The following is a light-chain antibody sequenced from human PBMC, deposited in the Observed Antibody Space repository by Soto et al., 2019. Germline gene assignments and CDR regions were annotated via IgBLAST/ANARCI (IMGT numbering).Light chain of an antibody. J-gene: IGLJ3*02. CDR3: AAWDGSLNGWV. CDR1: NSNIGTNS. V-gene: IGLV1-44*01. CDR2: SNN. Sequence: QSVLTQPPSASGTPGQRVTISCSGSNSNIGTNSMNWYQQLPGTAPKLLIHSNNQRPSGVPDRFSGSKSGTPASLAISGLQSEDEADYYCAAWDGSLNGWVFGGGTQLTVL.